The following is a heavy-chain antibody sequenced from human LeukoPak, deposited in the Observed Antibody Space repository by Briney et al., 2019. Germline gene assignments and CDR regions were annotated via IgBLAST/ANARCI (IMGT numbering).Heavy chain of an antibody. J-gene: IGHJ4*02. V-gene: IGHV3-15*01. CDR1: GFIFSDVW. Sequence: GGSLRLSCAGSGFIFSDVWMSWVRQAPGKGLEWVARIKTKAEGGTIDYAAPVKGRFIISRDDSEKRLDLQMSSLKSEDTGVYYSTTDLDYWGQGTLVTVSS. CDR3: TTDLDY. CDR2: IKTKAEGGTI.